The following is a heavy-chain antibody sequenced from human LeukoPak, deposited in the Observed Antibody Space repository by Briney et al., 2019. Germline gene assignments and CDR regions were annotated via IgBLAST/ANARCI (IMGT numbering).Heavy chain of an antibody. J-gene: IGHJ4*02. CDR1: GGTFSSHA. CDR3: ARDKFGLSPSEFDY. D-gene: IGHD3-10*01. V-gene: IGHV1-69*04. Sequence: SVKVSCKASGGTFSSHAISWVRQAPGQGLEWMGRIIPILGIANYAQKFQGRVTITADKSTSTAYMELSSLRSEDTAVYYCARDKFGLSPSEFDYWGQGTLVTVSS. CDR2: IIPILGIA.